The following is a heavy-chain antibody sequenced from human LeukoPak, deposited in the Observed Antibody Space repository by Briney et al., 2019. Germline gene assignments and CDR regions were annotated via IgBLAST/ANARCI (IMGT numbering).Heavy chain of an antibody. V-gene: IGHV1-46*01. Sequence: ASVKVSCKASGYTFTSYYMHWVRQAPGQGLEWMGIINPSGGSTSYAQKFQGRVTMTRDMSTSTVYMELSSLRSEDTAVYYCARDMYGSGEYYYYGMDVWGQGTTVTASS. CDR2: INPSGGST. CDR3: ARDMYGSGEYYYYGMDV. CDR1: GYTFTSYY. D-gene: IGHD3-10*01. J-gene: IGHJ6*02.